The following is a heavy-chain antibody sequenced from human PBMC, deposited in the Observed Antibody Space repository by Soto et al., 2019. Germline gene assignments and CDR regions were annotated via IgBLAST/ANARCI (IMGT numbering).Heavy chain of an antibody. J-gene: IGHJ6*02. CDR2: ISAYNGNT. D-gene: IGHD2-15*01. CDR3: ARVDIVVVVAATDFYGMDV. V-gene: IGHV1-18*01. CDR1: GYTFTSYG. Sequence: ASVKVSCKASGYTFTSYGISWVRQAPGQGLEWMGWISAYNGNTNYAQKLQGRVTMTTDTSTSTAYMELRSLRSDHTAVYYCARVDIVVVVAATDFYGMDVWHRVTTIT.